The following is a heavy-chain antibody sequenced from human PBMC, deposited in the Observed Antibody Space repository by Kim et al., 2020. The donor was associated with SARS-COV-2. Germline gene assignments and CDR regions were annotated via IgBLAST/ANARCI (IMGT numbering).Heavy chain of an antibody. D-gene: IGHD2-15*01. CDR1: GGSISSGGYY. CDR3: ARDILCSGGSCYSGSEYGWFDP. CDR2: IYYSGST. V-gene: IGHV4-31*03. Sequence: SETLSLTCTVSGGSISSGGYYWSWIRQHPGKGLEWIGYIYYSGSTYYNPSLKSRVTISVDTSKNQFSLKLSSVTAADTAVYYCARDILCSGGSCYSGSEYGWFDPWGQGTLVTVSS. J-gene: IGHJ5*02.